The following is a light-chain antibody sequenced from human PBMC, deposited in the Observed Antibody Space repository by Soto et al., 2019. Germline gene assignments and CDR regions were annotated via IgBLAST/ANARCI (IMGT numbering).Light chain of an antibody. CDR1: RSDVGGYDY. J-gene: IGLJ1*01. Sequence: LTQPPSASGSLGQSVTISCTGTRSDVGGYDYVSWYQQHPGKGPKVLIYEVNKRPSGVPDRFSGSKSGNTASLTVSGLQPEDEADYYCSSYVDTNSFIFGTGTKVTVL. CDR3: SSYVDTNSFI. V-gene: IGLV2-8*01. CDR2: EVN.